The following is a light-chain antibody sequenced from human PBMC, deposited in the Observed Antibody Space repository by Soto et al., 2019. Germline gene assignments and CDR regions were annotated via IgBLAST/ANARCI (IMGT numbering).Light chain of an antibody. CDR3: QQSYNTPIT. CDR1: QTISNY. Sequence: DIQIAQSPCSLSSSLGYIDTRTCGASQTISNYLNWYQQKSGRAPELLVYAASNLQSGVPSRFTGSGSGTHFTLTISGLEPADFATYFCQQSYNTPITFGQGTRLEIK. J-gene: IGKJ5*01. CDR2: AAS. V-gene: IGKV1-39*01.